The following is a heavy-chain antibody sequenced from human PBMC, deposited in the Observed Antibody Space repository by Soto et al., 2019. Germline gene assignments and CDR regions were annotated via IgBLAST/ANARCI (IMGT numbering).Heavy chain of an antibody. CDR2: ISYDGSNK. CDR3: ARAGCDGGSCYTLVGLRYGMDV. V-gene: IGHV3-30-3*01. CDR1: GFTFSSYA. Sequence: QVQLVESGGGVVQHGRSLRLSCAASGFTFSSYAMYWVRQAPGKGLEWVAVISYDGSNKYYADSVKGRFTISRDNSKNTLYLQMNSLRAEDTAVYYCARAGCDGGSCYTLVGLRYGMDVWGQGTTVTVSS. J-gene: IGHJ6*02. D-gene: IGHD2-15*01.